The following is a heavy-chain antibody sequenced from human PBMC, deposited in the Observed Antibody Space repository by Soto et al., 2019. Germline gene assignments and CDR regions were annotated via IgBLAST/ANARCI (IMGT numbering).Heavy chain of an antibody. J-gene: IGHJ4*02. CDR3: ARDRDSSGYYPGPDLAY. D-gene: IGHD3-22*01. CDR1: GYTFTSYG. V-gene: IGHV1-18*04. CDR2: ITPYNGHT. Sequence: QVHLVQSGREVKKPGVSMTVSCKTSGYTFTSYGISWVRQAPGQGLEWLGWITPYNGHTNYAQNVQGRVTLTADKSTSTACMELRSLRSDDTAVYYCARDRDSSGYYPGPDLAYWGQGTLLTVSS.